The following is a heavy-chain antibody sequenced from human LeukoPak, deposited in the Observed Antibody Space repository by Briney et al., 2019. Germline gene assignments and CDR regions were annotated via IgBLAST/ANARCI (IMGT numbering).Heavy chain of an antibody. V-gene: IGHV4-39*01. D-gene: IGHD3-9*01. CDR3: ARCPYDLLTGFSKWFFDL. J-gene: IGHJ2*01. Sequence: SETLSLTCTVSGDSISSSTYYWGWIRQPPGKGLEWIGNVYYSGDTYYNTSLQSRVTISVDTSKSQFSLTLNSVTAADTAVYYCARCPYDLLTGFSKWFFDLWGRGALVTVSS. CDR1: GDSISSSTYY. CDR2: VYYSGDT.